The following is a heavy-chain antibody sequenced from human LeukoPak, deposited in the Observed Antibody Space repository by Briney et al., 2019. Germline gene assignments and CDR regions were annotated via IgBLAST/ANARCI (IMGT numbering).Heavy chain of an antibody. CDR3: ARGRRGGWLHPPDY. Sequence: ASVKVSCKASGYTFTSYGISWVRQAPGQGLEWMGWINPHSGGTYYAQKFQGRVTMTRDTSISTAYMELSRLRSDDTAVYYCARGRRGGWLHPPDYWGQGTLVTVSS. CDR1: GYTFTSYG. J-gene: IGHJ4*02. D-gene: IGHD5-24*01. V-gene: IGHV1-2*02. CDR2: INPHSGGT.